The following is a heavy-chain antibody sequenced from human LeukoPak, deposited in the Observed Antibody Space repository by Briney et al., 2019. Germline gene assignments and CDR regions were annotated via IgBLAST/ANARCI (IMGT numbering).Heavy chain of an antibody. CDR2: IYYSGST. Sequence: SETLSLTCTVSGGSISSGDYYWSWIRQPPGKGLEWIGYIYYSGSTYYNPSLKSRVTISVDTSKNQFSLKLSSVTAADTAVYYCARGPTYYDILTGYYVIGYYYGMDVWGQGTTVTVSS. D-gene: IGHD3-9*01. J-gene: IGHJ6*02. V-gene: IGHV4-30-4*08. CDR1: GGSISSGDYY. CDR3: ARGPTYYDILTGYYVIGYYYGMDV.